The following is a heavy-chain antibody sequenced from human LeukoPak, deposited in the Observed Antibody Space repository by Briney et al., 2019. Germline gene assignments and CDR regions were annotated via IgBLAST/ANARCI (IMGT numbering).Heavy chain of an antibody. Sequence: SETLSLTCTVSGGSISSYYWSWTRQPPGKGLEWIGYIYYSGSTNYNPSLKSRVTISVDTSKNQFSLKLSSVTAADTAVYYCARRRVYDAFDIWGQGTMVTVSS. CDR3: ARRRVYDAFDI. CDR1: GGSISSYY. J-gene: IGHJ3*02. D-gene: IGHD5/OR15-5a*01. V-gene: IGHV4-59*01. CDR2: IYYSGST.